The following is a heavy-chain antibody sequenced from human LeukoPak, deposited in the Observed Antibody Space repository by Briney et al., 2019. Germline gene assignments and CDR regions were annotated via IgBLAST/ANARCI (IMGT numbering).Heavy chain of an antibody. D-gene: IGHD2-2*01. J-gene: IGHJ3*01. CDR3: AAQGYCSSTSCPGAFDF. CDR1: GGTFSSYA. V-gene: IGHV1-69*04. Sequence: GASVKVSCKASGGTFSSYAISWVRQAPGQGLEWMGRIIPILGIANYAQKFQGRVTITADKSTSTAYMELSSLRSEDTAVYYCAAQGYCSSTSCPGAFDFWGQGTMVTVSS. CDR2: IIPILGIA.